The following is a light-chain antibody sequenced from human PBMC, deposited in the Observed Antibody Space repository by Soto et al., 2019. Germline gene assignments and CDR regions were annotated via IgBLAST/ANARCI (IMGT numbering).Light chain of an antibody. CDR2: GAS. J-gene: IGKJ1*01. CDR3: QHYNNWPRT. Sequence: EIVMTQSPATLSVSPGERATLSCRASQSVSSNLAWYQQKPGQAPRLLIYGASTRATGIPARFSGSRSGTEFTLTISNLQSEDFAVYYCQHYNNWPRTFGQGTKVEIK. CDR1: QSVSSN. V-gene: IGKV3-15*01.